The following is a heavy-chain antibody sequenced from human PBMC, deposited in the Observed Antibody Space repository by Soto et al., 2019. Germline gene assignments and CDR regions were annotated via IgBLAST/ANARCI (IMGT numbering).Heavy chain of an antibody. CDR2: IIPILGIA. CDR3: ARSLRESWYFDL. Sequence: ASVKVSCKASGGTFSSYAISWVRQAPGQGLEWMGGIIPILGIANYAQKFQGRVKITADKSTSTAYMELSSLRSEDTAVYYCARSLRESWYFDLWGRGTLVTVSS. CDR1: GGTFSSYA. J-gene: IGHJ2*01. V-gene: IGHV1-69*10.